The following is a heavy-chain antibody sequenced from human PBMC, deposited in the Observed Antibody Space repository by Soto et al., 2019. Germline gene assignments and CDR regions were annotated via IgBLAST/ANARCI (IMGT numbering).Heavy chain of an antibody. Sequence: QVQLVQSGAEVKKPGSSVKVSCKASGGTFSSYAISWVRQAPGQGLEWMGGIIPIFGTANYAQKFQGRVTITADESTSPAYMELSSLRSEDTAVYYCARRGYCSGGSCYGPYYYGMDVWGQGTTVTVSS. CDR2: IIPIFGTA. CDR3: ARRGYCSGGSCYGPYYYGMDV. CDR1: GGTFSSYA. V-gene: IGHV1-69*01. J-gene: IGHJ6*02. D-gene: IGHD2-15*01.